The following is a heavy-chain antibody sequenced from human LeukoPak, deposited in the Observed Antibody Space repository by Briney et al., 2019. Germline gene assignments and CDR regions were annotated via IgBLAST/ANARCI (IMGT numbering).Heavy chain of an antibody. J-gene: IGHJ4*02. CDR1: GDTFIPYT. V-gene: IGHV1-69*04. Sequence: SVKVSCKASGDTFIPYTFSWVRQPPGQGLEWIGRIIPSLDVANYAHKFQGRVTLSVDRDTATTYMEVTSLRSEDTAIYYCARDHCSPGTCLGGHWSQGPLVTV. CDR2: IIPSLDVA. CDR3: ARDHCSPGTCLGGH. D-gene: IGHD2-15*01.